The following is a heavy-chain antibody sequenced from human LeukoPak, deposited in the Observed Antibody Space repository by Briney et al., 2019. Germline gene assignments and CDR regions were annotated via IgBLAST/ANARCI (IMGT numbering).Heavy chain of an antibody. CDR3: ARDGYERGDDTDYVDV. J-gene: IGHJ6*03. D-gene: IGHD2-2*03. V-gene: IGHV4-4*02. CDR2: IFHSGRT. Sequence: KPSETLSLTCAVSGGSITSNYWWSWVRQSPGKGLEWIGEIFHSGRTNYNPSLKSRVSISLDNSRSEFSLRLNYVTAADTAVYYCARDGYERGDDTDYVDVWGKGTTVIVSS. CDR1: GGSITSNYW.